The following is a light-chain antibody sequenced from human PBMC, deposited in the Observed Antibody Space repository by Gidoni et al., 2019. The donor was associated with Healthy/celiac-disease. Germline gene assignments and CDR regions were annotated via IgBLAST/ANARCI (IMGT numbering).Light chain of an antibody. CDR1: QSVLYSSNNKNY. Sequence: DIVMTQSPDSLAVSLGERATINCKSSQSVLYSSNNKNYLAWYQQKPGQPPKLRIYWASTRESGVPDRFSGSGSGTDFTLTISSLQAEDVAVYYCQQYYPELTFGGGTKVEIK. J-gene: IGKJ4*01. CDR3: QQYYPELT. CDR2: WAS. V-gene: IGKV4-1*01.